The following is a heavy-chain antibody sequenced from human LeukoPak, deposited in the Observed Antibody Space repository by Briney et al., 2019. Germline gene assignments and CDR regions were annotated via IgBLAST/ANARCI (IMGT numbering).Heavy chain of an antibody. V-gene: IGHV3-23*01. CDR2: FSGSGSRT. CDR1: GFIFNSFA. Sequence: PGGSLRLSCAASGFIFNSFAMSWVRQAPGKGLEWVSTFSGSGSRTSYADSVKGRFTISRDNSKNTLYLQMKSLRAEDTAVYYFAKNALAAGVAHYYDSSGSFDYWGQGTLVTVSS. CDR3: AKNALAAGVAHYYDSSGSFDY. J-gene: IGHJ4*02. D-gene: IGHD3-22*01.